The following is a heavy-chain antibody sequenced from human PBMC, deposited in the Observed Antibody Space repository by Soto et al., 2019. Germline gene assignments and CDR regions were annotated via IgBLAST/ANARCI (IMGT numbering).Heavy chain of an antibody. V-gene: IGHV4-59*01. CDR2: MYNTGST. CDR1: GGSISSYY. J-gene: IGHJ6*02. CDR3: ARDLWGYCGTDCYPLDV. Sequence: SETLSLTCTVSGGSISSYYWSWIRQPPGKGLEWIGYMYNTGSTVYNPSLKSRVTISVDTSKNQFSLKLNAVTAADTAVYYCARDLWGYCGTDCYPLDVWGQGTTVT. D-gene: IGHD2-21*02.